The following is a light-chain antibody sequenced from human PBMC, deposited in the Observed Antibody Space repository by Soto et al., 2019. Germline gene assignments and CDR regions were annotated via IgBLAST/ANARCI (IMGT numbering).Light chain of an antibody. J-gene: IGLJ2*01. CDR3: ISYAGSNNLGV. Sequence: QSALTQPPSASGSPGQSVTISCTGTSSDVGGYNYVSWYQQHPGKAPKLMIYEGSKRPSGVPDRCSGSKSGNTASLTVSGLQAEDEVDYYCISYAGSNNLGVFGGGTKVTVL. CDR2: EGS. V-gene: IGLV2-8*01. CDR1: SSDVGGYNY.